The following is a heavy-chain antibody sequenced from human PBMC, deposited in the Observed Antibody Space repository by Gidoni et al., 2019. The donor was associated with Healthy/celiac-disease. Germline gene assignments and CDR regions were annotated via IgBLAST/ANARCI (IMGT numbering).Heavy chain of an antibody. D-gene: IGHD3-10*01. CDR3: AKDSTGAFDY. J-gene: IGHJ4*02. CDR1: GFTFDDYA. CDR2: ISWNSGSI. Sequence: EVQLVESGVGLVQPGRSLRLSCAASGFTFDDYAMHWVRQAPGKGLEWFSGISWNSGSIGYADSVKGRFTISRDNAKNSLYLQMNSLRAEDTALYYCAKDSTGAFDYWGQGTLVTVSS. V-gene: IGHV3-9*01.